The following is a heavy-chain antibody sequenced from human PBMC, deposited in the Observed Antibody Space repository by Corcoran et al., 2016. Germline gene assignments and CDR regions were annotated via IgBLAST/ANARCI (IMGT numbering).Heavy chain of an antibody. Sequence: QVQLVQSGAEVKKPGASVKVSCKASGYRFTDNWIHWVRQAPGQGPEWMGIINPSGGSPSYALLFQGRVTMTRDTSTSTVYMDLSSLRSGDTAVDYCEKSLVAGTAESWGQGTLGTVAS. D-gene: IGHD2-21*02. CDR1: GYRFTDNW. CDR2: INPSGGSP. CDR3: EKSLVAGTAES. J-gene: IGHJ5*02. V-gene: IGHV1-46*01.